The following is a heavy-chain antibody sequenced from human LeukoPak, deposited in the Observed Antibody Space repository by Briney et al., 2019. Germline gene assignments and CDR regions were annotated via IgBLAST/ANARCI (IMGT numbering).Heavy chain of an antibody. CDR2: IYTSGST. D-gene: IGHD6-6*01. V-gene: IGHV4-4*07. Sequence: SETLSLTCTVSGGSISSYYWSWIRQPAGKGLEWIGRIYTSGSTNYNPSLKSRVTMSVDTSKNQFSLKLSSVTAADTAVYYCARSASSSSSGWFDPWGQGTLVTVSS. J-gene: IGHJ5*02. CDR1: GGSISSYY. CDR3: ARSASSSSSGWFDP.